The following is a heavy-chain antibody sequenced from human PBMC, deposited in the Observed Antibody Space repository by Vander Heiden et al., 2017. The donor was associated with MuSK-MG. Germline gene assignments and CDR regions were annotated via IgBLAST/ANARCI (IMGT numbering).Heavy chain of an antibody. J-gene: IGHJ4*02. CDR1: GGSFSGYY. CDR3: ARGIGGKWYGGNSDKYYFDY. CDR2: INHSGST. Sequence: QVQLPQWGVGLLTPSETLSLTCAVYGGSFSGYYWSWIRQPPGKGLEWIGEINHSGSTNYNPSLKSRVTISVDTSKNQFSLKLSSVTAADTAVYYCARGIGGKWYGGNSDKYYFDYWGQGTLVTVSS. D-gene: IGHD2-21*02. V-gene: IGHV4-34*01.